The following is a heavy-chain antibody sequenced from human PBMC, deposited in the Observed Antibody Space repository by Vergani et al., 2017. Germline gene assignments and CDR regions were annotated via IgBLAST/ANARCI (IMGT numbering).Heavy chain of an antibody. D-gene: IGHD2-2*01. Sequence: QLLESGGGLIQPGGSLRLSCAASGFTLNSYAMTWVRQAPGKGLERVSGINNNGGSTYYADSVKGRFTITRDNSKNTLYLQMIDLRAEDTATYYCAKVCGSSSCPYGGGAFDVWGHGTMVTVSS. V-gene: IGHV3-23*01. CDR2: INNNGGST. CDR3: AKVCGSSSCPYGGGAFDV. CDR1: GFTLNSYA. J-gene: IGHJ3*01.